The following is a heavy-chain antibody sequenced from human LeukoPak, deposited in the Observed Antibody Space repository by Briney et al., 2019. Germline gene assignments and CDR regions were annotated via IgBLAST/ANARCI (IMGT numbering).Heavy chain of an antibody. CDR1: GFTFSSYD. J-gene: IGHJ4*02. D-gene: IGHD3-22*01. CDR2: IGTAGDT. Sequence: GGSLRLSCAASGFTFSSYDMHWVRQATGKGLEWVSAIGTAGDTYYPGSVKGRFTISRENAKNSLYLQMNSLRAEDTAVYYCARSPPRYYYDSSGWSSFDYWGQGILVTVSS. CDR3: ARSPPRYYYDSSGWSSFDY. V-gene: IGHV3-13*01.